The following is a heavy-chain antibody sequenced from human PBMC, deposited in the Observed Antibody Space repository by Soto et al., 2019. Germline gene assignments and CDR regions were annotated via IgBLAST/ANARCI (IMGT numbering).Heavy chain of an antibody. CDR1: GFTFSSYA. D-gene: IGHD3-3*01. CDR2: ISGSGGST. J-gene: IGHJ6*03. V-gene: IGHV3-23*01. CDR3: AKDASSIFGVVIAHYYYYYMDV. Sequence: GGSLRLSCAASGFTFSSYAMSWVRQAPGKGLEWVSAISGSGGSTYYADSVKGRFTISRDNSKNTLYLQMNSLRAEDTAVYYCAKDASSIFGVVIAHYYYYYMDVWGKGTTVTVSS.